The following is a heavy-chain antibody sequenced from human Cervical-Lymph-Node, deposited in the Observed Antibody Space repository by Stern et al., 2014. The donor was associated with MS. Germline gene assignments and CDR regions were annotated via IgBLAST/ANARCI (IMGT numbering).Heavy chain of an antibody. D-gene: IGHD1-26*01. J-gene: IGHJ6*02. CDR2: ISSRSSYI. CDR1: RFLFNTYS. V-gene: IGHV3-21*01. Sequence: EVQLVESGGGLVKPGGSLRLSCAASRFLFNTYSMNWVRQAPGKGLEWVSSISSRSSYIFYSDSVKGRFTISRDNAKNSLYLQMNSLRAEDTAVYYCVRQGVGTTADSFYYNGLDVWGQGTTVTVSS. CDR3: VRQGVGTTADSFYYNGLDV.